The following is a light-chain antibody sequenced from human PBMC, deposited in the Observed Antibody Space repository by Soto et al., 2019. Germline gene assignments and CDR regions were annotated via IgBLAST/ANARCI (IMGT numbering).Light chain of an antibody. V-gene: IGKV1-9*01. J-gene: IGKJ2*01. CDR2: AAS. CDR1: QGISSY. Sequence: DIQLTQSPSFLSASVGDRVTITCRASQGISSYLAWYQQKPGKAPKLLIYAASTLQSGVQSRFSGSGSGTEFTLTISSLQPEDFATYYCQQLNSYPPMYTFGQGTKLEIK. CDR3: QQLNSYPPMYT.